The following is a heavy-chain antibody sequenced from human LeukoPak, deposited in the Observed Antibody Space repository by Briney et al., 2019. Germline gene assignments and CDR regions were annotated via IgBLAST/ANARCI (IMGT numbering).Heavy chain of an antibody. CDR1: GGSFSGYY. D-gene: IGHD3-3*01. CDR3: ARGFYDFWSGYRTGYYYYGMDV. CDR2: INHSGST. J-gene: IGHJ6*02. V-gene: IGHV4-34*01. Sequence: SETLSLTCAVYGGSFSGYYWSWIRQPPGKGLEWIGEINHSGSTNYNPSLKSRVTISVDTSKNQFSLKLSSVTAADTAVYYCARGFYDFWSGYRTGYYYYGMDVWGQGTTVTVSS.